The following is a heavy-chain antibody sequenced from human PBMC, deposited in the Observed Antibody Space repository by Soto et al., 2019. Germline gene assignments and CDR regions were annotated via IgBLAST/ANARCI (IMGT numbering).Heavy chain of an antibody. CDR1: GGSISSRSW. CDR3: ARGIDGPTDVVGVIDS. Sequence: QVQLQESGPGLVKPSGTQSLTCGVSGGSISSRSWWSWVRQPPKKGLEWIGEIYHSGRINYNPSLKSRVTISLDKSNNQFSLKMSSVIAADTAVYYRARGIDGPTDVVGVIDSWGPGTLVTVSS. D-gene: IGHD2-15*01. CDR2: IYHSGRI. J-gene: IGHJ4*02. V-gene: IGHV4-4*02.